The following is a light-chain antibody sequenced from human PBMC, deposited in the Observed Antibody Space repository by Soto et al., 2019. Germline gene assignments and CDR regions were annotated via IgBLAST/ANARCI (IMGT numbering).Light chain of an antibody. CDR2: GAS. J-gene: IGKJ5*01. CDR3: QQRINWPIT. V-gene: IGKV3-11*01. CDR1: QSVNSR. Sequence: EIVLTQSPGTLSLSPGERATLSCRASQSVNSRLAWYQHKPGQAPRLLISGASSRATGIPDRFSGSGSGTDFTLTISSLEPEDFAVYYCQQRINWPITFGQGTRLEIK.